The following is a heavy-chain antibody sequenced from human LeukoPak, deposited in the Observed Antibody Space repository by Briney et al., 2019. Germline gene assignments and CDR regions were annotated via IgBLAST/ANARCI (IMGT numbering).Heavy chain of an antibody. V-gene: IGHV4-59*11. J-gene: IGHJ6*03. D-gene: IGHD3-3*01. CDR2: IYYSGST. Sequence: SETLSLTCTVSGGSISSHYWSWIRQPPGKGLEGIGYIYYSGSTNYNPSLKSRVTISVDTSKNQFSLKLSSVTAADTAVYYCARDITIFGVAPNFMDVWGKGTTVTVSS. CDR3: ARDITIFGVAPNFMDV. CDR1: GGSISSHY.